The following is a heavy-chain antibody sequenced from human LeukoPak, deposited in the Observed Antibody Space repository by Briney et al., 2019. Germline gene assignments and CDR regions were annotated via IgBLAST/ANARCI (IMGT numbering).Heavy chain of an antibody. CDR3: ARDLPEAVAGTVGD. D-gene: IGHD6-19*01. Sequence: PGGSLRLSCAASGFTFSSYWMSWVRQAPGKGLEWVANIKQDGSEKYYVDSVKGRFTISRDNAKNSLYLQMNSPRAEDTAVYYCARDLPEAVAGTVGDWGQGTLVTVSS. CDR2: IKQDGSEK. V-gene: IGHV3-7*01. J-gene: IGHJ4*02. CDR1: GFTFSSYW.